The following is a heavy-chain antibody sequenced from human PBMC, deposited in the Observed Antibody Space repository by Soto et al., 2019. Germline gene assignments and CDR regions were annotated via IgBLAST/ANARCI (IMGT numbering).Heavy chain of an antibody. CDR2: IYYSGST. CDR3: AREIYDFWSGYPYGMDV. J-gene: IGHJ6*02. CDR1: GGSISSGGYY. D-gene: IGHD3-3*01. V-gene: IGHV4-31*03. Sequence: SETLSLTCTVSGGSISSGGYYWSWIRQHPGKGLEWIGYIYYSGSTYYNPSLKSRVTISVDTSKNQFSLKLSSVTAADTAVYYCAREIYDFWSGYPYGMDVWGQGTTVTVSS.